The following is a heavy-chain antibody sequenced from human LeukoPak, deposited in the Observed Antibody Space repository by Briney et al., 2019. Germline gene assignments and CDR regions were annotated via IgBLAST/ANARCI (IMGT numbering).Heavy chain of an antibody. Sequence: GGSLRLSCAASGFTFSSYWMNWVRQAPGKGLEWVSSISSSSSYIYYADSVKGRFTISRDNAKNSLYLQMNSLRAEDTAVYYCARHAASPYDFWSGYYTDYYYYMDVWGKGTTVTVSS. D-gene: IGHD3-3*01. CDR3: ARHAASPYDFWSGYYTDYYYYMDV. J-gene: IGHJ6*03. CDR1: GFTFSSYW. CDR2: ISSSSSYI. V-gene: IGHV3-21*01.